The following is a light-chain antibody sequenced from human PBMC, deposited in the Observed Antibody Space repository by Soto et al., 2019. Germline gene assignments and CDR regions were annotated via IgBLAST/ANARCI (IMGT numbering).Light chain of an antibody. Sequence: TCQSISRYLNWYQQKPGRAPKLLIDGASTLKSGVPSRFSGSGSGTDFTLTINNLQPEDFASYFCQESYSTPLTFGGGTKVDNK. CDR2: GAS. CDR1: QSISRY. CDR3: QESYSTPLT. J-gene: IGKJ4*01. V-gene: IGKV1-39*01.